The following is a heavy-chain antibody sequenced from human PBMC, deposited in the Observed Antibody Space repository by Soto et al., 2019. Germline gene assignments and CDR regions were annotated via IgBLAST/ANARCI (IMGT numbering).Heavy chain of an antibody. CDR2: IYYSGST. CDR1: GVAISRCY. CDR3: ARHEYNENDGPASGWFDP. V-gene: IGHV4-59*08. Sequence: SEGVSVTRPVAGVAISRCYWSRIRQTPGEGLEWIGYIYYSGSTYYNPSPMSRVTISGDTSKNQFSLKVTSVTAADTAVYYCARHEYNENDGPASGWFDPWGQGTLVTVSS. D-gene: IGHD1-1*01. J-gene: IGHJ5*02.